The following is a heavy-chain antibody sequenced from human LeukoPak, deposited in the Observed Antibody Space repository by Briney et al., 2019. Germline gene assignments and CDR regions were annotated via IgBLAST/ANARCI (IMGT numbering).Heavy chain of an antibody. CDR3: ARGWRQLWFQRVFDY. V-gene: IGHV4-34*01. CDR2: INHSGST. Sequence: SETLSLTCAVYGGSFSGYYWSWIRQPPGKGLEWIGEINHSGSTNYNPSLKSRVTISVDTPKNQFSLKLSSVTAADTAVYYCARGWRQLWFQRVFDYWGQGTLVTVSS. D-gene: IGHD5-18*01. CDR1: GGSFSGYY. J-gene: IGHJ4*02.